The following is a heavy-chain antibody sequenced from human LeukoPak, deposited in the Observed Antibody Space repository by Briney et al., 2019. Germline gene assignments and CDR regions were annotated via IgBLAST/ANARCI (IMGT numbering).Heavy chain of an antibody. V-gene: IGHV1-2*02. D-gene: IGHD2-15*01. Sequence: GASVTVSFTASGYTFTGYYMHWVRQAPGQGLEWMGWINPNSGGTNYAQKFQGRVTMTRDTSISTAYMELSRLRSDDTAVYYCARGYCSGGSCYLVFDYWGQGTLVTVSS. CDR3: ARGYCSGGSCYLVFDY. CDR1: GYTFTGYY. J-gene: IGHJ4*02. CDR2: INPNSGGT.